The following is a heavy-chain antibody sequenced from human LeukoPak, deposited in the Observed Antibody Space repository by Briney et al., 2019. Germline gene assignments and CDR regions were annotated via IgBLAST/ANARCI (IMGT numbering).Heavy chain of an antibody. CDR3: ARVAPPYYDFWSGYSSWGYYYYMDV. CDR1: GYSISSGYY. Sequence: SETLSLTCTVSGYSISSGYYWGWIRQPPGKGLEWIGSIYHSGSTYYNPSLKSRVTISVDTSKNQFSLKLSSVTAADTAVYYCARVAPPYYDFWSGYSSWGYYYYMDVWGKGTTVTVSS. D-gene: IGHD3-3*01. V-gene: IGHV4-38-2*02. CDR2: IYHSGST. J-gene: IGHJ6*03.